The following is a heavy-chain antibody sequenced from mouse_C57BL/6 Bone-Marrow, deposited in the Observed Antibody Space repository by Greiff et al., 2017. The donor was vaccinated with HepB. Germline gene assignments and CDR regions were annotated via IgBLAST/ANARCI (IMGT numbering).Heavy chain of an antibody. Sequence: EVQLQQSGAELVRPGASVKLSCTASGFNIKDDYMHWVKQRPEQGLEWIGWIDPGNGDTEYASKFQGQATITAYKSSNTTYLKLSSLTSEDTAVYYCTTGYYYGTHYYAMDYWGQGTSVTVSS. CDR2: IDPGNGDT. CDR1: GFNIKDDY. J-gene: IGHJ4*01. V-gene: IGHV14-4*01. CDR3: TTGYYYGTHYYAMDY. D-gene: IGHD1-1*01.